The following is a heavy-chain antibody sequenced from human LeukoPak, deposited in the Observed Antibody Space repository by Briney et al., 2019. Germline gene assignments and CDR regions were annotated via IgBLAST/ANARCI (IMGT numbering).Heavy chain of an antibody. J-gene: IGHJ4*02. CDR1: GGSISTYY. CDR2: IYYSGST. Sequence: SETLSLTCTVSGGSISTYYWSWIRQPPGKGLEWIGYIYYSGSTNYNPSLKSRITISVDTSRNQFSLSLSSVTAADTAVYYCARGTVQMGMGERYFDNWGQGTLVTVSP. V-gene: IGHV4-59*01. CDR3: ARGTVQMGMGERYFDN. D-gene: IGHD1-1*01.